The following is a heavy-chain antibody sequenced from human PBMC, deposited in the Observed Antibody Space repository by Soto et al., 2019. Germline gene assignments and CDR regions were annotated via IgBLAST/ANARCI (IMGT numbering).Heavy chain of an antibody. Sequence: PGGSQRLSCAASGFNCGIYAIHWVRQAPGKGLEWVALISYEGSNKYYADSVKGRFTISRDNSKSTLFLQMDILRLEDTGVYYCARVNPGNNLYYFNGLDVWGQGTSVTVSS. J-gene: IGHJ6*02. V-gene: IGHV3-30-3*01. CDR1: GFNCGIYA. CDR3: ARVNPGNNLYYFNGLDV. D-gene: IGHD1-1*01. CDR2: ISYEGSNK.